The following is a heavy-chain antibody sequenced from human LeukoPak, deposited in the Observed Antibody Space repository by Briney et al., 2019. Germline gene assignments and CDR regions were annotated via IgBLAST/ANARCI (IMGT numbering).Heavy chain of an antibody. CDR1: GFTFSSYA. J-gene: IGHJ6*03. Sequence: GGSLRLSCAASGFTFSSYAMHWVRQAPGKGLEWVAVISYDGSNKYYADSVKGRFTISRDNSKNTLYLQMNSLRAEDTAVYYCARDGRGYTHGYYYYMDVWGKGTTVTVS. D-gene: IGHD5-18*01. V-gene: IGHV3-30*01. CDR3: ARDGRGYTHGYYYYMDV. CDR2: ISYDGSNK.